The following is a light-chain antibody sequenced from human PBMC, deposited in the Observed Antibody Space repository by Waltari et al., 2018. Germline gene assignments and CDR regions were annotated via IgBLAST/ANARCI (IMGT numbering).Light chain of an antibody. CDR3: QAWDSSAAGV. Sequence: SYELTPPPSVSVSPGQPATITCPGAELGDKTVCWYQHNPGQSPVLVIYQDARRPSGIPERFSGSNSGNTATLTISGTQAIDEADYYCQAWDSSAAGVFGPGTKVTVL. CDR2: QDA. J-gene: IGLJ1*01. V-gene: IGLV3-1*01. CDR1: ELGDKT.